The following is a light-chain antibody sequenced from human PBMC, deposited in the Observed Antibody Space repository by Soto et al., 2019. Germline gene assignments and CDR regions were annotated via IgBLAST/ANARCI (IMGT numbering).Light chain of an antibody. J-gene: IGKJ2*01. V-gene: IGKV1-39*01. Sequence: DIQMTQSPSSLSASVGDRVTITCRASQSISSYLNWYQQKPGKAPKLLIYAASRLQSGVPPRFSGSGSGPDFTLTIRSLQPEDFATYYCQQSYSTPYTFGQGTKLEIK. CDR3: QQSYSTPYT. CDR1: QSISSY. CDR2: AAS.